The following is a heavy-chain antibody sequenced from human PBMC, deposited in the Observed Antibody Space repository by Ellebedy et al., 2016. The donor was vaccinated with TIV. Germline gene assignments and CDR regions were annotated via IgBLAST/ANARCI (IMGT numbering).Heavy chain of an antibody. Sequence: SVKVSXXASGYTFTSYYMHWVRQAPGQGLEWMGRIIPILGIANYAQKFQGRVTITADKSTSTAYMELSSLRSEDTAVYYCASLGNIVVVPAVRDYYYGMDVWGQGTTATVSS. CDR2: IIPILGIA. J-gene: IGHJ6*02. CDR3: ASLGNIVVVPAVRDYYYGMDV. D-gene: IGHD2-2*01. CDR1: GYTFTSYY. V-gene: IGHV1-69*02.